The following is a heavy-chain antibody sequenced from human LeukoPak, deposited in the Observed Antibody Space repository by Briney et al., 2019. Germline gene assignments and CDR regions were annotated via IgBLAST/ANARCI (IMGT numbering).Heavy chain of an antibody. Sequence: GGSLRLSCAASGFTFSSYGMHWIRQAPGKGLEWVAFIRYDGSNKYYADSVKGRFTISRDNSKNTLYLQMNSLRAEDTAVYYCAKERDTAMVTIDYWGQGTLVTVSS. CDR3: AKERDTAMVTIDY. CDR2: IRYDGSNK. D-gene: IGHD5-18*01. V-gene: IGHV3-30*02. CDR1: GFTFSSYG. J-gene: IGHJ4*02.